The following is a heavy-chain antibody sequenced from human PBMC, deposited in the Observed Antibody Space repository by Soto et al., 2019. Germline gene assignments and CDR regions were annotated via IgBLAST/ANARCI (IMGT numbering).Heavy chain of an antibody. V-gene: IGHV2-5*02. CDR3: AHSTLLR. J-gene: IGHJ4*02. Sequence: QITLKESGPTLVNPTQTLTLTCTLSGLSLTTTGVGVGWICQPPGKALEWLALIYWDDDERLSPSLKSRLTITKDTSKNQVVLTLTNMDPVDTGTYYCAHSTLLRWGQGTPVTVSS. CDR1: GLSLTTTGVG. CDR2: IYWDDDE. D-gene: IGHD2-15*01.